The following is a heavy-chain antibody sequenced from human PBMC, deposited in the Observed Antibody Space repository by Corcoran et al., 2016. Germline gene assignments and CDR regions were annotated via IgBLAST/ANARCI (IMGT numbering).Heavy chain of an antibody. CDR2: IYPGDSDT. D-gene: IGHD3-22*01. CDR1: GYSFTSYW. V-gene: IGHV5-51*01. J-gene: IGHJ4*02. Sequence: EVQLVQSGAEVKKPGESLKISCKGSGYSFTSYWIGWVRQMPGKGLEWMGIIYPGDSDTRYSPSFQGQVTISADKSISTAYLQWSSLKASDTALYYCARHNGRAYDSSVPDFDYWGQGTLVTVSS. CDR3: ARHNGRAYDSSVPDFDY.